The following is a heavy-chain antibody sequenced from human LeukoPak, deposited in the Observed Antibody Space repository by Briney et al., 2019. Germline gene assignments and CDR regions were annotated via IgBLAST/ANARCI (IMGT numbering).Heavy chain of an antibody. CDR2: IHYTAAT. CDR3: ARGNILTGYCFYL. J-gene: IGHJ5*02. D-gene: IGHD3-9*01. Sequence: SETLSLTCAVYGGSITGYYWSWIRQTPGRGLEWVGEIHYTAATSYNPSLKSRATISTDTSKNQFSLRLSSVTAADTAVYYRARGNILTGYCFYLWGQGALVTVSS. CDR1: GGSITGYY. V-gene: IGHV4-34*01.